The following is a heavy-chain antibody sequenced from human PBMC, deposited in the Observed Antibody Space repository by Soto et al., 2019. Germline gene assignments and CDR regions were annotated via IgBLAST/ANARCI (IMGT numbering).Heavy chain of an antibody. CDR3: ARGGWGAYYLDT. CDR1: GFNFRNYW. D-gene: IGHD1-26*01. CDR2: IKYDGSST. Sequence: EVQLVESGGGLVQPGGSLRLSCAASGFNFRNYWMHWVRQAPGKGLVWVSRIKYDGSSTDYADSVYGRFIISRDNAKNTVYMQMNSLRSEDTAVYYCARGGWGAYYLDTWGQGTLVTVSS. J-gene: IGHJ4*02. V-gene: IGHV3-74*01.